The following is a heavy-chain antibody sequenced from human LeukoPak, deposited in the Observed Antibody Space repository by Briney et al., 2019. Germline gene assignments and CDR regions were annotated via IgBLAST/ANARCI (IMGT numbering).Heavy chain of an antibody. Sequence: PSETLSLTCAVYGGSSSGYYWSWIRQPPGKGLEWIGEINHSGSTNYNPSLKSRVTISVDTSKNQFSLKLSSVTAADTAVYYCARGQTIVGATGDFWGQGTLVTVSS. CDR1: GGSSSGYY. V-gene: IGHV4-34*01. D-gene: IGHD1-26*01. J-gene: IGHJ4*02. CDR2: INHSGST. CDR3: ARGQTIVGATGDF.